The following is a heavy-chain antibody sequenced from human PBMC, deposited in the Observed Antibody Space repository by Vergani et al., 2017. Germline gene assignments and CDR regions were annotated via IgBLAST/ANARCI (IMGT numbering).Heavy chain of an antibody. Sequence: LQLQESGPGLVKPSETLSLTCSVSGGSIRSSNYYWGWVRQAPGKGLEWVSAISGSGGSTYYADSVKGRFTISRDNSKNTLYLQMNSLRAEDTAVYYCAKGDSSSWYWRIPYYYYGMDVWGQGTTVTVSS. D-gene: IGHD6-13*01. CDR2: ISGSGGST. V-gene: IGHV3-23*01. CDR1: GGSIRSSNYY. CDR3: AKGDSSSWYWRIPYYYYGMDV. J-gene: IGHJ6*02.